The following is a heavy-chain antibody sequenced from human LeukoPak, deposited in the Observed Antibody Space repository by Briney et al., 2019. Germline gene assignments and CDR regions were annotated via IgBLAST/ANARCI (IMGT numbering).Heavy chain of an antibody. CDR1: GDSVSSNSAA. CDR2: TYYRSKWYN. J-gene: IGHJ5*02. D-gene: IGHD5-12*01. Sequence: SQTLSLTCAISGDSVSSNSAAWNWVRQSPSRGLEWLGRTYYRSKWYNDYAVSVKSRITINPDTSKNQFSLQLNSVTPEDTAVYYCARDPSLYSGYVGGWFDPWGQGTLVTVSS. V-gene: IGHV6-1*01. CDR3: ARDPSLYSGYVGGWFDP.